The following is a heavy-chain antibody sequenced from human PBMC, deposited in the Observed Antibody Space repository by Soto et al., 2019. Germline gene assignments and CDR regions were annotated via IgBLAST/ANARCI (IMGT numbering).Heavy chain of an antibody. D-gene: IGHD3-16*02. V-gene: IGHV3-33*01. CDR3: ARDKYDYVWGSYRPSRLDY. CDR1: GFTFSSYG. CDR2: IWYDGSNE. J-gene: IGHJ4*02. Sequence: PGGSLRLSYAASGFTFSSYGIHWVRQAPGKGLEWVAVIWYDGSNEYYADSVKGRFTISRDNSKNTLYLEMNSLRAEDTAVYYCARDKYDYVWGSYRPSRLDYWGQGTLVTVSS.